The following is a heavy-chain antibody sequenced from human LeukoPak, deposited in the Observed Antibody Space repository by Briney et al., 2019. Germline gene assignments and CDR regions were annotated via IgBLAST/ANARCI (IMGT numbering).Heavy chain of an antibody. CDR2: ISAYNGNT. CDR1: GYTFTSYG. V-gene: IGHV1-18*01. Sequence: ASVKVSYKASGYTFTSYGISWVRQAPGQGLEWMGWISAYNGNTNYAQKLQGRVTMTTDTSTSTAYMELRSLRSDDTAVYYCARELWGGAITPVDAFDIWGQGTMVTVSS. J-gene: IGHJ3*02. D-gene: IGHD3-16*01. CDR3: ARELWGGAITPVDAFDI.